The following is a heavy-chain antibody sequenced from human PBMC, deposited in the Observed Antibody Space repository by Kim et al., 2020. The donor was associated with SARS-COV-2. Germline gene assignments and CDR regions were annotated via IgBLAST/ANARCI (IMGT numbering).Heavy chain of an antibody. CDR2: ISSSSSYI. D-gene: IGHD6-13*01. CDR3: ARDAAGSGRAAAPPDY. Sequence: GGSLRLSCAASGFTFSSYSMNWVRQAPGKGLEWVSSISSSSSYIYYADSVKGRFTISRDNAKNSLYLQMNSLRAEDTAVYYCARDAAGSGRAAAPPDYWGQGTLVTVSS. V-gene: IGHV3-21*01. CDR1: GFTFSSYS. J-gene: IGHJ4*02.